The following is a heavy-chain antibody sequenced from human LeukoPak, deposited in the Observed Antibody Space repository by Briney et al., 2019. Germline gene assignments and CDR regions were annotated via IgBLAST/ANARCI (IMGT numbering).Heavy chain of an antibody. CDR1: GGSISSYY. CDR2: IYTSGST. CDR3: ARDRPYTAKGYLDY. D-gene: IGHD5-18*01. V-gene: IGHV4-4*07. J-gene: IGHJ4*02. Sequence: TSETLSLTCTVSGGSISSYYWSWIRQPAGKGLEWIGRIYTSGSTNYNPSLKSRVTMSVDTSKNQFSLKLSSVTAADTAVYYCARDRPYTAKGYLDYWGQGTLVTVSS.